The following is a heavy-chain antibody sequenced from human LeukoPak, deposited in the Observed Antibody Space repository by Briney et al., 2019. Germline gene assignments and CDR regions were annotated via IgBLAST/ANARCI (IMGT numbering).Heavy chain of an antibody. J-gene: IGHJ6*02. V-gene: IGHV3-74*01. CDR1: GFTFSNYW. CDR3: ARVEQKPRAVCGMDV. D-gene: IGHD6-13*01. Sequence: GGSLRLSCAASGFTFSNYWMHWVRQVPGKGLVWVSRTNFDGSSTSYADSVKGRFTISRDNAKTSLYLQMNSLRDEDTAMYYCARVEQKPRAVCGMDVWGQGTTVTVSS. CDR2: TNFDGSST.